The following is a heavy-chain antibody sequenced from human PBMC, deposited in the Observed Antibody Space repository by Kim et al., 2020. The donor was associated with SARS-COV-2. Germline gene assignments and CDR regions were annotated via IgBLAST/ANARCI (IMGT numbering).Heavy chain of an antibody. J-gene: IGHJ6*02. CDR2: ISYDGSNK. CDR1: GFTFSSYA. Sequence: GGSLRLSCAASGFTFSSYAMHWVRQAPGKGLEWVAVISYDGSNKYYADSVKGRFTISRDNSKNTLYLQMNSLRAEDTAVYYCAEDRNYYDVSGYYYPRYYYYYGMDVWGQGTTVTVSS. V-gene: IGHV3-30-3*01. D-gene: IGHD3-22*01. CDR3: AEDRNYYDVSGYYYPRYYYYYGMDV.